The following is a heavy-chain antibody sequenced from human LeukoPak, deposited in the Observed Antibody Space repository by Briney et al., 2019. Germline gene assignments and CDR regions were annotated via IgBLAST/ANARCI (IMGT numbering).Heavy chain of an antibody. CDR3: ARGAVAGMDHNWFDP. D-gene: IGHD6-19*01. J-gene: IGHJ5*02. CDR2: IIPIFGTA. Sequence: GASVKVSCKASGGTFSSYAISWVRQAPGQGLEWMGGIIPIFGTANYAQKFQGRVTITTDESTSTAYMELSSLRSEDTAVYYCARGAVAGMDHNWFDPWGQGTLVTVSS. CDR1: GGTFSSYA. V-gene: IGHV1-69*05.